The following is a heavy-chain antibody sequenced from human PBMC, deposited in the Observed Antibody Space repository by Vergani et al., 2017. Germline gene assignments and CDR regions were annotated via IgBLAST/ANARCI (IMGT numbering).Heavy chain of an antibody. CDR2: IQFDGSNQ. D-gene: IGHD3-22*01. CDR1: GFTLSNYD. CDR3: ARDGTDIFVSSSDYSYLFYY. V-gene: IGHV3-30*02. Sequence: QVQLVESGGGVVQRGGSLRLSCATSGFTLSNYDMQWIRQGPGQGLEFVAFIQFDGSNQYSADSVTGRFTLSRDFSKNTLYLRMNSLSTDDTATYYCARDGTDIFVSSSDYSYLFYYWGQEILVTVSS. J-gene: IGHJ4*02.